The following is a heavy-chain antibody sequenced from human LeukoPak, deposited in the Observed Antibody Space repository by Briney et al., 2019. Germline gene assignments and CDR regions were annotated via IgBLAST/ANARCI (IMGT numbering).Heavy chain of an antibody. J-gene: IGHJ4*02. D-gene: IGHD1-1*01. CDR2: INHSGST. Sequence: SETLSLTCAVYGGSFSGYYWSWIRQPPGKGLEWIGEINHSGSTNYNPSLKSRVTISVDTSKNQFSLKLSSVTAADTAVYYCARSWKRYYFDYWGPGTLVTVSS. CDR1: GGSFSGYY. CDR3: ARSWKRYYFDY. V-gene: IGHV4-34*01.